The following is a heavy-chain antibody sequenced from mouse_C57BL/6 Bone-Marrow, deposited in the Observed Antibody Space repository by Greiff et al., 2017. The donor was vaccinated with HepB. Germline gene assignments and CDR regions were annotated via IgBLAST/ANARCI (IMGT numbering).Heavy chain of an antibody. V-gene: IGHV1-50*01. D-gene: IGHD3-3*01. CDR2: IHPSDSYT. Sequence: QVQLQQPGAELVKPGASVKLSCKASGYTFTSYWMQWVKQRPGQGLEWIGEIHPSDSYTNYNQKFKGKATLTVDTSSSTAYMQLSSLTSEDSAVYYCARGGRGYWGQGTTLTVSS. CDR3: ARGGRGY. J-gene: IGHJ2*01. CDR1: GYTFTSYW.